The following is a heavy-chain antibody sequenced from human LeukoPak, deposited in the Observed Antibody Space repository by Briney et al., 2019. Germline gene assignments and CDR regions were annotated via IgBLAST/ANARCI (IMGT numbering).Heavy chain of an antibody. CDR3: ARLQYYYDSSGFFDY. D-gene: IGHD3-22*01. CDR2: IYVGGST. Sequence: SETLSLTCTVSGGSISSSSYYWGWIRQPPEKGLDWIGNIYVGGSTYYNPSLNSRVTLSLDPSRNQISLDLNSVTAADTAVYYCARLQYYYDSSGFFDYWGQGTVVTVSS. V-gene: IGHV4-39*07. J-gene: IGHJ4*02. CDR1: GGSISSSSYY.